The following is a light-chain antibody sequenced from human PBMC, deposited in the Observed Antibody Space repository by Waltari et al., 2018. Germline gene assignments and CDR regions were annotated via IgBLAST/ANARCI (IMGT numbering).Light chain of an antibody. J-gene: IGLJ2*01. V-gene: IGLV2-18*02. Sequence: QSALTQTPSVSGSPGQSVTIPCTGTSSDVGLFNRFSWYQQAPGTAPKLIIYEVVIRPSGVPNRFSGSKSGNTASLTISGLQAEDQADYYCSSHTRRNTLIFGGGTKVTVL. CDR1: SSDVGLFNR. CDR2: EVV. CDR3: SSHTRRNTLI.